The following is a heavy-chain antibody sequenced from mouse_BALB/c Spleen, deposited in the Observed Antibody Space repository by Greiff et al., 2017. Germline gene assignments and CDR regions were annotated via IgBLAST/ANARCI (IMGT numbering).Heavy chain of an antibody. V-gene: IGHV2-6-4*01. Sequence: VMLVESGPGLVAPSQSLSITCTVSGFSLSRYSVHWVRQPPGKGLEWLGMIWGGGSTDYNSALKSRLSISKDNSKSQVFLKMNSLQTDDTAMYYCARSNYGSSLYAMDYWGQGTSVTVSS. CDR3: ARSNYGSSLYAMDY. CDR1: GFSLSRYS. J-gene: IGHJ4*01. D-gene: IGHD1-1*01. CDR2: IWGGGST.